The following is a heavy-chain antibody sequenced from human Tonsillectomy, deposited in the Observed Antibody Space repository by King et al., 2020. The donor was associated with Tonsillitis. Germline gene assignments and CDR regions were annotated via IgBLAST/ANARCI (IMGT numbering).Heavy chain of an antibody. D-gene: IGHD2-2*01. V-gene: IGHV3-49*04. CDR3: TRDNRFAWGVPAAARRNYYYYMDV. CDR1: GFTFGDYA. CDR2: IRSKAYGGTT. Sequence: VQLVESGGGLVQPGRSLRLSCTASGFTFGDYAMSWVRQAPGKGLEWVGFIRSKAYGGTTEYAASVKGRFTISRDDSKSIAYLQMNSLKTDDTAVYYCTRDNRFAWGVPAAARRNYYYYMDVWGKGTTVTVSS. J-gene: IGHJ6*03.